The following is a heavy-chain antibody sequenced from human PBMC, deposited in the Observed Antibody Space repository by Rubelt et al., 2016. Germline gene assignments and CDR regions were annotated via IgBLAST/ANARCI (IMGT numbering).Heavy chain of an antibody. D-gene: IGHD5-18*01. J-gene: IGHJ4*02. Sequence: QVQLQQWGAGLLKPSETLSLTCAVYGGSFSGYYWSWIRQPPGKGLGWIGEINHSGSTNYNPSPKRRGPISVDTSKNQFSLKVSSVTAADTAVYYCASGVSYGYVDYWGQGTLVTVSS. CDR2: INHSGST. V-gene: IGHV4-34*01. CDR3: ASGVSYGYVDY. CDR1: GGSFSGYY.